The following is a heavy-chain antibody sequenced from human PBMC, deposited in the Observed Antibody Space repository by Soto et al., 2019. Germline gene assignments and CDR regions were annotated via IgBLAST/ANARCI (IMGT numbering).Heavy chain of an antibody. CDR1: GGSISSGGYY. Sequence: SETQSLTCTVSGGSISSGGYYWSWIRQHPGKGLEWIGYIYYSGSTYYNPSLKSRVTISVDTSKNQFSLKLSSVTAADTAVYYCARALVYDILTGYYIGGYYFDYWGQGTLVTVSS. V-gene: IGHV4-31*03. D-gene: IGHD3-9*01. CDR2: IYYSGST. J-gene: IGHJ4*02. CDR3: ARALVYDILTGYYIGGYYFDY.